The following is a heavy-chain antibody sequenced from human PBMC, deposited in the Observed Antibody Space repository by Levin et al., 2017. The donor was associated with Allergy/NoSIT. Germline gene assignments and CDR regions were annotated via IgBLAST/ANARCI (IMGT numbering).Heavy chain of an antibody. J-gene: IGHJ6*02. Sequence: SETLSLICTVSGDYISTNYWSWIRQTAGRGLEWIGRIYSSGSTNYNPSLKSRVSTSLDTSDNQFSLMLSSVTAADTAVYYCARHRPDRITIFGVVTAMDVWGQGTTVTVSS. D-gene: IGHD3-3*01. CDR1: GDYISTNY. CDR2: IYSSGST. CDR3: ARHRPDRITIFGVVTAMDV. V-gene: IGHV4-4*07.